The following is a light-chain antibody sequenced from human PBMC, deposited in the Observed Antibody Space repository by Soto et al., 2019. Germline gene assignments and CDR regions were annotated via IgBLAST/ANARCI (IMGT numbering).Light chain of an antibody. Sequence: EIVMTQSPATLSVSPGERATLSCRASQSVSINLAWYQQKPGQAPRLLIYGASTRAPGIPARFSGSGSGTEFTLTISSLQSEDFAVSYCQQYNNWPGGTFGQGTKVEIK. CDR1: QSVSIN. CDR2: GAS. J-gene: IGKJ1*01. CDR3: QQYNNWPGGT. V-gene: IGKV3-15*01.